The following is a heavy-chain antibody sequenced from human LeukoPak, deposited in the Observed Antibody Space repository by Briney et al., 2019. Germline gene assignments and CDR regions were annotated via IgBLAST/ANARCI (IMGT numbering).Heavy chain of an antibody. D-gene: IGHD6-19*01. CDR1: GFTVSSNY. J-gene: IGHJ4*02. Sequence: GGSLRLSCAASGFTVSSNYMSWVRQAPGKGLEWVSVIYSDGTTYYADSVKGRFTISRDNSKNTLSLQMNSLRAEVTAVYYCARDLRDSSGWYGPLYWGQGTLVTVSS. V-gene: IGHV3-53*01. CDR3: ARDLRDSSGWYGPLY. CDR2: IYSDGTT.